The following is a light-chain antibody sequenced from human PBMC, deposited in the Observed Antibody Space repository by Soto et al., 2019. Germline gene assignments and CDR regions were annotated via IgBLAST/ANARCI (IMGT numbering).Light chain of an antibody. V-gene: IGKV1-8*01. J-gene: IGKJ1*01. CDR3: QQYYSNPWT. CDR1: QGISSY. Sequence: AIRMTQSPSSLSASTGDRVTVTCRASQGISSYLAWYQQKPGKAPKLLIYGASTLQSGVPSRFSGSGSGTEFTLTISCLQSEDFATYFCQQYYSNPWTFGQGTKVESK. CDR2: GAS.